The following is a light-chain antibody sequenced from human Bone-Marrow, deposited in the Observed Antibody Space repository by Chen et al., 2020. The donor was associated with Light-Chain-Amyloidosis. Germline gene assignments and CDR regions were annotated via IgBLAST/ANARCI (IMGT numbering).Light chain of an antibody. J-gene: IGKJ3*01. CDR3: QQYYDTPFT. V-gene: IGKV4-1*01. CDR2: WAS. CDR1: QSLFYTSSNKNY. Sequence: DIVMTQSPDSLAVSLGERATINCRSSQSLFYTSSNKNYLAWYQQKPGQPPQLLIYWASTRESGVPNRFSGSGSGTDFSLSISGLQAEDVAVYYCQQYYDTPFTFGPGTKVDI.